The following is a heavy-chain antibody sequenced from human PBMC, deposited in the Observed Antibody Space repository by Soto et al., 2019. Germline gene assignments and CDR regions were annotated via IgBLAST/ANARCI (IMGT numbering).Heavy chain of an antibody. CDR3: NSRGVDDFDV. CDR2: INTDGSGK. J-gene: IGHJ3*01. D-gene: IGHD3-22*01. V-gene: IGHV3-7*02. Sequence: EVKLVESGGGLVQPGGSLRLSCAASGYVFSSQWMSWVRQAPGKGLEWVANINTDGSGKYYMGSVKGRFTISRDNANNAGYLEMNSLTVEDTAVYYCNSRGVDDFDVWGQGTMVTVSS. CDR1: GYVFSSQW.